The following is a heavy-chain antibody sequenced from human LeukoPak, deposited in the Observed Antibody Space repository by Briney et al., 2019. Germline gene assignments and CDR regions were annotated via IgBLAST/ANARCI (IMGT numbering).Heavy chain of an antibody. D-gene: IGHD1-20*01. CDR2: IWYDGSNK. J-gene: IGHJ4*02. V-gene: IGHV3-33*01. Sequence: PGGSLRLSCAASGITFSGYGMHWVRQAPGKGLEWVAVIWYDGSNKYYADSVKGRFTISRDNSKNTLYLQMNSLRAEDTAVYYCARDHLDNWNLGYWGQGTLVTVSS. CDR1: GITFSGYG. CDR3: ARDHLDNWNLGY.